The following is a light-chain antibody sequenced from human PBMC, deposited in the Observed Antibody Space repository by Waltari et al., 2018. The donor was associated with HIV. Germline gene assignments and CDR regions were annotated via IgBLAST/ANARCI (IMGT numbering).Light chain of an antibody. Sequence: EIVLTQSPGTLSLSPGERATLSCRASQSVSSTSLAWYQQKPGQAPRLLIYGASSRATGTPDRFSGSGSGTDFTLIISRLEPEDFAVYYCQHSGSSSRTFGQGTKLEI. J-gene: IGKJ2*01. CDR3: QHSGSSSRT. CDR2: GAS. V-gene: IGKV3-20*01. CDR1: QSVSSTS.